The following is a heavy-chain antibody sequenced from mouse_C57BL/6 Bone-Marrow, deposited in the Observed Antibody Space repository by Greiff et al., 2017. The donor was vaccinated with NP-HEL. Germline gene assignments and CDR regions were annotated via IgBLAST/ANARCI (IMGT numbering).Heavy chain of an antibody. Sequence: EVQGVESGAELVRPGASVKLSCTASGFNIKDDYMHWVKQRPEQGLEWIGWIDPENGDTEYASKFQGKATITADTSSNTAYLQLSSLTSEDTAVYYCTNWGGLDYWGQGTTLTVSS. CDR1: GFNIKDDY. CDR2: IDPENGDT. V-gene: IGHV14-4*01. D-gene: IGHD4-1*01. J-gene: IGHJ2*01. CDR3: TNWGGLDY.